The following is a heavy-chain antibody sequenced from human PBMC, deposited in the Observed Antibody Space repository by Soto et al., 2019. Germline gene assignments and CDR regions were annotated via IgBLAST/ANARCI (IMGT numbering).Heavy chain of an antibody. CDR3: TTFTLAPRKWELLSHGY. V-gene: IGHV3-15*07. CDR2: IKSKTDGGTT. CDR1: GFTFSNAW. J-gene: IGHJ4*02. Sequence: GGSLRLSCAASGFTFSNAWMNWVRQAPGKGLEWVGRIKSKTDGGTTDYAAPVKGRFTISRDDSKNTLYLQMNSLKTEDTAVYYCTTFTLAPRKWELLSHGYWGQGTLVTVSS. D-gene: IGHD1-26*01.